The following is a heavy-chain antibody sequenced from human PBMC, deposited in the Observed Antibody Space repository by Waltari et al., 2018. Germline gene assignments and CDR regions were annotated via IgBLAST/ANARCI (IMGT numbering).Heavy chain of an antibody. CDR2: ISGSGGST. V-gene: IGHV3-23*01. CDR3: AKVVTIFGVVIGPVDY. CDR1: GFTFSSYA. D-gene: IGHD3-3*01. J-gene: IGHJ4*02. Sequence: EVQLLESGGGLVQPGGSLRLSCAASGFTFSSYAMSWVRQAPGKGLAWVSAISGSGGSTYYADSVKGRFTISRDNSKNTLYLQMNSLRAEDTAVYYCAKVVTIFGVVIGPVDYWGQGTLVTVSS.